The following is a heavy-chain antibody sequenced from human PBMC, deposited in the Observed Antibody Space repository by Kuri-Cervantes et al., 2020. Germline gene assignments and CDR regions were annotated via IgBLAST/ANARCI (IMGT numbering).Heavy chain of an antibody. CDR2: IKQDGSEK. CDR3: ARVTLRGNWFDP. J-gene: IGHJ5*02. V-gene: IGHV3-7*01. CDR1: GFRFTSYW. D-gene: IGHD3-16*01. Sequence: GESLKISCAASGFRFTSYWMSWVRQAPGKGLEWVANIKQDGSEKYYVDSVKGRFTISRDNAKNSVFLQMNSLRAEDTAVYYCARVTLRGNWFDPWGQGTLVTVSS.